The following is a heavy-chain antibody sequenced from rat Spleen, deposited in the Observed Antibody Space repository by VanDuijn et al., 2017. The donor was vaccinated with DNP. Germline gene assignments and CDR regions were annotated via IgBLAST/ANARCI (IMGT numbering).Heavy chain of an antibody. J-gene: IGHJ4*01. CDR2: MSSGGNT. CDR1: GFSLTSYT. CDR3: ARDRDYSGEVLYGMDA. D-gene: IGHD1-1*01. Sequence: QVQLKESGPGLVQPSQTLSLTCTVSGFSLTSYTVSWVRQPPGEGLEWIAAMSSGGNTYYNSALKSRLSVSRDTSKSQVFLKMNSLQNEDTALYFCARDRDYSGEVLYGMDAWGQGISVTVSS. V-gene: IGHV2-6*01.